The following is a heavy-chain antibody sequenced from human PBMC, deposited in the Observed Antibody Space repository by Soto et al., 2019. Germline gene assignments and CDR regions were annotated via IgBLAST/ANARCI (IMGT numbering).Heavy chain of an antibody. Sequence: NPSETLSLTXNVSGAYVTTYYWSWIRQSPGKGLEWIGYISNSGNTNYNPSLKSRVTISLDTSKNHFSLKMRSVTAAETAVYYCARRGSTWYSWFDPWGQGTLVTVSS. CDR1: GAYVTTYY. D-gene: IGHD6-13*01. CDR3: ARRGSTWYSWFDP. V-gene: IGHV4-59*02. CDR2: ISNSGNT. J-gene: IGHJ5*02.